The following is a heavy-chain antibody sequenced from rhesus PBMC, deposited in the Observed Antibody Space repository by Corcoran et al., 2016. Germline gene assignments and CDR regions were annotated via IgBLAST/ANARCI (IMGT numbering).Heavy chain of an antibody. Sequence: VQLQESGPGLVKPSETLSLTCALSGGSVSSRTCWSSIRPHPGKGLEWIGYISGMRGRTHYKPPLKSGDTTSQDTPTKQFSLKVSSVTAADTDVYYCVRDAMWTGYDVWGSGALVTVSS. J-gene: IGHJ5-1*01. V-gene: IGHV4S19*01. CDR2: ISGMRGRT. CDR1: GGSVSSRTC. D-gene: IGHD3-3*01. CDR3: VRDAMWTGYDV.